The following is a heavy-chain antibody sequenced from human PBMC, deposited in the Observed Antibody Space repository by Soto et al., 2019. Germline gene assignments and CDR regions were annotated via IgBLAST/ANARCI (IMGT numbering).Heavy chain of an antibody. CDR2: VYYTGTT. CDR3: ARLGGYYRPLDP. CDR1: GGSISSSSYY. D-gene: IGHD3-3*01. Sequence: SETLSLTCTVSGGSISSSSYYWTWVRRPPGKGLEWVGYVYYTGTTMYNPSLKSRLTISVDRSKNQVSLNLTSVTAADTAVYFCARLGGYYRPLDPWSQGPLVTVS. J-gene: IGHJ5*02. V-gene: IGHV4-61*05.